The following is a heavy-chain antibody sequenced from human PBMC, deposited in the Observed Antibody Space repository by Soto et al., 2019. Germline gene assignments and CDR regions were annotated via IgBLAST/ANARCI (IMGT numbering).Heavy chain of an antibody. J-gene: IGHJ6*03. CDR1: GGSFSGYY. CDR2: INHSGST. Sequence: SETLSLTCAVYGGSFSGYYWSWIRQPPGKGLEWIGEINHSGSTNYNPSLKSRVTISVDTSKNQFSLKLSSVTAADTAVYYCARQISYGYYYYYMDVRGKGTSVTVSS. D-gene: IGHD3-10*01. V-gene: IGHV4-34*01. CDR3: ARQISYGYYYYYMDV.